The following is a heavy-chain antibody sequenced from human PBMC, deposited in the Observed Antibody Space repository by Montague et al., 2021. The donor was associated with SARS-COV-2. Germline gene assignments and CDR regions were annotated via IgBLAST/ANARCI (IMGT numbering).Heavy chain of an antibody. J-gene: IGHJ5*02. V-gene: IGHV2-5*02. Sequence: PALVKPTQTLTLTCTFSGFSLSTSGVGVGWIRQPPGKALEWLALIYWDDDKRYSPSPKSRLTITKDTSKNQVVPTMTNMDPVDTATYYCAHRPSIAAAGTFRFDPWGQGTLVTVSS. CDR2: IYWDDDK. D-gene: IGHD6-13*01. CDR1: GFSLSTSGVG. CDR3: AHRPSIAAAGTFRFDP.